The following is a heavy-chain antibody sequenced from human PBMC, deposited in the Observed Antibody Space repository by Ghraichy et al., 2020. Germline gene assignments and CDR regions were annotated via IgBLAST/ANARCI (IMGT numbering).Heavy chain of an antibody. CDR1: GFIFSNYG. J-gene: IGHJ4*02. Sequence: GGSLRLSCTASGFIFSNYGMHWVRQAPGKGLEWVAVIWYDGSLKYYADAVQGRFSISRDNFKNTLYLQMDSLRADDTAVFYCARVNGSGWPNFDYWGRGTLVTVSS. CDR3: ARVNGSGWPNFDY. V-gene: IGHV3-33*01. CDR2: IWYDGSLK. D-gene: IGHD6-19*01.